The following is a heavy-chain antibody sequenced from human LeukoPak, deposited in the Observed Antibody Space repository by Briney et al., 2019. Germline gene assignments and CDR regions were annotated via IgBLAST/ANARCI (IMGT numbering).Heavy chain of an antibody. D-gene: IGHD6-13*01. J-gene: IGHJ4*02. V-gene: IGHV1-2*02. CDR3: ARAGKLQLVEDY. CDR1: GYTFTDSY. Sequence: ASVKVSCKASGYTFTDSYVHWVRQAPGQGLEWMGWINPNSGATDYPQKFQGRVTITRDTSANTAYMELTRLRSDDTAVYYCARAGKLQLVEDYWGQGTLVTVSS. CDR2: INPNSGAT.